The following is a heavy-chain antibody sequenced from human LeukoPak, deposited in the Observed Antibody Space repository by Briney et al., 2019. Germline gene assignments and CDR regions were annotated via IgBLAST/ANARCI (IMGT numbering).Heavy chain of an antibody. CDR1: GYTFTGYY. Sequence: ASVKVSCKPSGYTFTGYYIHWVRQAPGQGLEWMGWLNPNTGATNYAQNFQGRVTLTRDTSISTVYMELSGLRSDDTAIYFCARAPRSAYDINGYYFLDYWGPGTLITVSS. CDR2: LNPNTGAT. J-gene: IGHJ4*02. D-gene: IGHD3-3*01. V-gene: IGHV1-2*02. CDR3: ARAPRSAYDINGYYFLDY.